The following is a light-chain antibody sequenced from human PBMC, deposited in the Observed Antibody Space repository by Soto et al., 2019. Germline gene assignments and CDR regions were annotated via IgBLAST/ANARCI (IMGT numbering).Light chain of an antibody. Sequence: QSVLTQPPSASGTPGQRVTISCSGSNSNIGVYPVHWYQRLPGTAPKLLIYSNNQRPSGVPGRFSDSKSGTSASLAISGLQSEDEADYYCASWDDSLNGVVFGGGTKLTVL. J-gene: IGLJ2*01. CDR1: NSNIGVYP. V-gene: IGLV1-44*01. CDR2: SNN. CDR3: ASWDDSLNGVV.